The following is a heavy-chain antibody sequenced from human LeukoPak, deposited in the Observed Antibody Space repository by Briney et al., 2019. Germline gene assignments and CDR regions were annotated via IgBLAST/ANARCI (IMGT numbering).Heavy chain of an antibody. Sequence: ASVKVSCKVSGYTLTELSMHWVRQAPGKGLEWMGGFDPEDGETIYAQKFQGGVTMTTDTSTSTAYMELRSLRSDDTAVYYCARGGPSDGMDVWGQGTTVTVSS. D-gene: IGHD2-2*01. CDR3: ARGGPSDGMDV. CDR1: GYTLTELS. V-gene: IGHV1-24*01. J-gene: IGHJ6*02. CDR2: FDPEDGET.